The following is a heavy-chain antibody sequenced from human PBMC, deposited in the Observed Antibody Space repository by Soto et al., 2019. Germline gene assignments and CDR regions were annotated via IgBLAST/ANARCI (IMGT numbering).Heavy chain of an antibody. CDR2: TYYRFKWYN. D-gene: IGHD2-2*01. J-gene: IGHJ5*02. CDR3: ARSSWCSSNSCFLGWFDP. CDR1: GDSVSSDSAA. Sequence: SQTLSLTCAIFGDSVSSDSAAWHWIRQSPSRGLEWLGRTYYRFKWYNHYAVSVKSRITINADTSKNQFSLQLNSVNSEDTAVYYCARSSWCSSNSCFLGWFDPWGQGTLVTVSS. V-gene: IGHV6-1*01.